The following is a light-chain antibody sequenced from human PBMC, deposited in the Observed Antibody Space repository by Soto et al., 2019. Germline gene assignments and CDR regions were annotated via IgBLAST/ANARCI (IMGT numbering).Light chain of an antibody. V-gene: IGKV2-30*02. J-gene: IGKJ1*01. CDR1: QSLIHSDENTY. Sequence: DVVMTQSPLFLPVTLGQPASISCRSSQSLIHSDENTYLSWFQQRPGQSPRRLIYEVSDRDSGVPERFTGSGSGTDFTLKISRVEAEDVGVYYCLQGTHWPWTFGQGTEVEIK. CDR3: LQGTHWPWT. CDR2: EVS.